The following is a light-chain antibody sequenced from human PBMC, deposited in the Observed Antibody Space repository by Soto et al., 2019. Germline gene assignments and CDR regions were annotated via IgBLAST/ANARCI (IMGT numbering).Light chain of an antibody. CDR3: QQYASSPYT. CDR2: GAS. Sequence: EIVLTQSPGTLSLSPGEKATLAGRASQSVSSSYLAWYQQKPGQAPRLLIYGASRRDTGIPDRFSGRESGTDFTLTITTLEPEDSAVYFCQQYASSPYTFGQGTKVDIK. CDR1: QSVSSSY. V-gene: IGKV3-20*01. J-gene: IGKJ2*01.